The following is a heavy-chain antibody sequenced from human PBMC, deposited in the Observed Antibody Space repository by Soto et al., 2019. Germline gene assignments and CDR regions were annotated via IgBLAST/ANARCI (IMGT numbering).Heavy chain of an antibody. D-gene: IGHD5-12*01. Sequence: GGSLRLSCAASGFTFSSYAMSWVRQAPGKGLEWVSAISGSGGSTYYADSVKGRFTISRDNSKKTLYLQLNSLRAEATAVYYCAKGTPMATGYWGQGTLVTVSS. CDR1: GFTFSSYA. CDR2: ISGSGGST. V-gene: IGHV3-23*01. CDR3: AKGTPMATGY. J-gene: IGHJ4*02.